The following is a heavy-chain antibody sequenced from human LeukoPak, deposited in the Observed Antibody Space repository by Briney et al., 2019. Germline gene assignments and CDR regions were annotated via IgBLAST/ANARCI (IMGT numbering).Heavy chain of an antibody. CDR1: GGSISSNNW. CDR2: IYHSGSA. CDR3: ARVNINNWHSCDY. J-gene: IGHJ4*02. Sequence: SETLSLTCAVSGGSISSNNWWGWVRQPPGKGLEWIGEIYHSGSANYNPSLKSRVTISVDKSRNHFSLNLSSVTAADTAVYYCARVNINNWHSCDYWGQGTLVTVSS. D-gene: IGHD1-1*01. V-gene: IGHV4-4*02.